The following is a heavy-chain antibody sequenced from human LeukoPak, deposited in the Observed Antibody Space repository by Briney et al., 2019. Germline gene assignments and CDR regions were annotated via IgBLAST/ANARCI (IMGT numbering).Heavy chain of an antibody. V-gene: IGHV3-23*01. CDR2: ISGSGTT. CDR1: GFIIITQD. D-gene: IGHD1-26*01. CDR3: VKGVGATDYTMDV. Sequence: GGSLRLSCAASGFIIITQDMNWVRQAPGKGLEWVSAISGSGTTYYADSVRGRFTISRDNSKKLLYLQMNSLTGDDTAVYYCVKGVGATDYTMDVWGQGTTVTVSS. J-gene: IGHJ6*02.